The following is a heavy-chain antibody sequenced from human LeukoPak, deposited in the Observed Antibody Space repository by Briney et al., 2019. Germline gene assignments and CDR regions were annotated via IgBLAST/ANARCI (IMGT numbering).Heavy chain of an antibody. CDR1: GFTFSSYE. Sequence: TGGSLRLSCAASGFTFSSYEMNWVRQAPGKGLEWVSYISSSGSTIYYADSVKGRFTISRDNAKNSLYLQMNSLRAEDTAVYYCARARDCTNGVRYFDYWGQGTLVTVSS. CDR3: ARARDCTNGVRYFDY. V-gene: IGHV3-48*03. CDR2: ISSSGSTI. D-gene: IGHD2-8*01. J-gene: IGHJ4*02.